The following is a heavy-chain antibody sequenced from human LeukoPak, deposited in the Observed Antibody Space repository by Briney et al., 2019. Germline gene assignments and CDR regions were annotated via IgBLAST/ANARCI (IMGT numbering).Heavy chain of an antibody. J-gene: IGHJ4*02. V-gene: IGHV3-9*01. CDR2: ISWNSRSI. CDR3: ARAKYSSSCFDY. CDR1: GFTFEDYA. D-gene: IGHD6-13*01. Sequence: GGSLRLSCVASGFTFEDYAMNWVRQAPGKGLEWVSYISWNSRSIGYADSVKGRFTISRDNAKNSLYLQMNSLRTEDTAVYYCARAKYSSSCFDYWGQGTLVTVSS.